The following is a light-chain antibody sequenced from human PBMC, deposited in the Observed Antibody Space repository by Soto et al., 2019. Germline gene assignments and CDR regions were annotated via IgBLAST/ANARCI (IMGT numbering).Light chain of an antibody. J-gene: IGLJ1*01. CDR2: EGI. CDR1: SSDIGTYNL. V-gene: IGLV2-23*01. CDR3: CSYAGSGTDNYV. Sequence: QSALTQPASVSGSPGQSIPISCTGTSSDIGTYNLVSWYQHYPRKAPKLMIYEGIKRPSGVSNRFSGSKSGNTAFLTISGLQAEDEADYYCCSYAGSGTDNYVFGSGTKVTVL.